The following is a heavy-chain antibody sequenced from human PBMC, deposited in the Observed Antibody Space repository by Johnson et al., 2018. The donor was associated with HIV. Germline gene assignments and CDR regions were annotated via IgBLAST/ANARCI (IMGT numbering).Heavy chain of an antibody. CDR1: GFTFSSYG. CDR2: ISFDGSNK. Sequence: QVQLVESGGGVVQPGRSLRLSCAVSGFTFSSYGMHWVRRAPGKGLEWVAVISFDGSNKYYTDSVKGRFTISRDNSKNTLYLQMNSLRAEDTAVYYCTKTLGYDSSGYHDGFDIWGQGTLVTVSS. CDR3: TKTLGYDSSGYHDGFDI. V-gene: IGHV3-30*18. J-gene: IGHJ3*02. D-gene: IGHD3-22*01.